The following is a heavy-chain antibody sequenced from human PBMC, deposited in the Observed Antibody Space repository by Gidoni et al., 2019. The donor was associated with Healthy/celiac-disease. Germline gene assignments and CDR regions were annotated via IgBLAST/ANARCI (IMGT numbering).Heavy chain of an antibody. CDR3: ARDLSHWNDVGAFDI. CDR1: GGSISSYY. V-gene: IGHV4-59*01. D-gene: IGHD1-1*01. Sequence: QVQLQESGPGLVKPSATLSLTGTVSGGSISSYYWSWIRQPPGKGLEWIGYIYYSGSPNYNPSLKSRVPISVDPSKKQFSLKLSSLTAADTAVYYCARDLSHWNDVGAFDIWGQGTMVTVSS. CDR2: IYYSGSP. J-gene: IGHJ3*02.